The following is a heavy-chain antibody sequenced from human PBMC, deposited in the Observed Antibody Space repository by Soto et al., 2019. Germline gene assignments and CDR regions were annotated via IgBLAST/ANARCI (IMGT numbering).Heavy chain of an antibody. Sequence: LRLSCAASGFTFTSYWMHWVRQAPGKGLVWVADINLDGSETTYADSVKGRFTVSRDNTKNQVFLEMNGLRADDTAVYFCARWNFALDYWGQGALVTVSS. CDR2: INLDGSET. J-gene: IGHJ4*02. D-gene: IGHD1-7*01. CDR1: GFTFTSYW. V-gene: IGHV3-7*01. CDR3: ARWNFALDY.